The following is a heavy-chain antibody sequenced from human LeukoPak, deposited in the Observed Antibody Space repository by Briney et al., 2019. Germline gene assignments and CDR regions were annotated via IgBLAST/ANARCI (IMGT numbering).Heavy chain of an antibody. J-gene: IGHJ4*02. D-gene: IGHD6-13*01. CDR3: ARLEAIAAAGFDY. CDR2: IYTSGST. Sequence: SETLSLTCTVSGGSISSYYWSWIRQPAGKGLEWIGRIYTSGSTNYNPPLKSRVTMSVDTSKNQFSLKLSSVTAADTAVYYCARLEAIAAAGFDYWGQGTLVTVSS. V-gene: IGHV4-4*07. CDR1: GGSISSYY.